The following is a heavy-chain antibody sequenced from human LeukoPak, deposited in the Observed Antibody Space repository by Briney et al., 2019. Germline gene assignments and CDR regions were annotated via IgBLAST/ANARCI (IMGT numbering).Heavy chain of an antibody. V-gene: IGHV4-59*01. CDR1: GGSISSYY. CDR2: ICYSGGT. J-gene: IGHJ6*02. CDR3: AGERGAVAGLYYYYGMDV. Sequence: WETLSLTCTVSGGSISSYYWSWIRQPPGKGLEWIGYICYSGGTNYNASLKSRVTISVDTSKNQFSLKLSSVTAADTAVYYCAGERGAVAGLYYYYGMDVWGQGTTVTVSS. D-gene: IGHD6-19*01.